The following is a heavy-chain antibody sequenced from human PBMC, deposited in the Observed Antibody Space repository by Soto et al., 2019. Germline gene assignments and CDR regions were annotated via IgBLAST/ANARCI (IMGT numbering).Heavy chain of an antibody. V-gene: IGHV1-18*01. J-gene: IGHJ6*02. CDR1: GYTFTNYF. CDR2: ISAYNGNT. Sequence: QVQLVQSGAEVKKPGASVKVSCKASGYTFTNYFITWVRQAPGQGLEWMGWISAYNGNTNYGQMLQGRVTMTTDTSTATAYMEMRSLGSDDTAVYYCARQNYYSGMDVWGQGTTVTVSS. CDR3: ARQNYYSGMDV.